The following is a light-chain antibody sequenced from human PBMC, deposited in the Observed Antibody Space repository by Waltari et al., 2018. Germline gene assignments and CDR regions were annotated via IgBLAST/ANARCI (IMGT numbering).Light chain of an antibody. J-gene: IGLJ1*01. V-gene: IGLV3-21*04. CDR3: HVWHPHVDPGV. Sequence: SYVVTQPPSVSVAPGETATITCGGDNIGTYSVHWYQQKAGQAPVLVIFYDRDRPSGIPARFSGSNSGNTATLTISRVEAGEEARYYCHVWHPHVDPGVFGTGTEVTVL. CDR2: YDR. CDR1: NIGTYS.